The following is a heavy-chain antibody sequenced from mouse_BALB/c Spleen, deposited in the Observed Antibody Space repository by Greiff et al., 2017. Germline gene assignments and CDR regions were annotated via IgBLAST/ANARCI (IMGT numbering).Heavy chain of an antibody. Sequence: EVKLMESGGGLVQPGGSRKLSCAASGFTFSSFGMHWVRQAPEKGLEWVAYISSGSSTIYYADTVKGRFTISRDNPKNTLFLQMTSLRSEDTAMYYCARMGDGYSWYFDVWGAGTTVTVSS. V-gene: IGHV5-17*02. D-gene: IGHD2-3*01. CDR2: ISSGSSTI. CDR3: ARMGDGYSWYFDV. CDR1: GFTFSSFG. J-gene: IGHJ1*01.